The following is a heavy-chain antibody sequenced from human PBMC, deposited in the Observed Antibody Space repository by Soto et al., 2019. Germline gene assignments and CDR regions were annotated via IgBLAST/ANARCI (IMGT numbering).Heavy chain of an antibody. V-gene: IGHV5-10-1*01. D-gene: IGHD3-22*01. CDR3: ARHRGYYDSSGYGDFDY. CDR1: GYIFTSYW. CDR2: IDPSDSYT. Sequence: TVSWGSSGYIFTSYWRSWVRQMPGKGLEWMGRIDPSDSYTNYSPSFQGHVTISADKSISTAYLQWSSLKASDTAMYYCARHRGYYDSSGYGDFDYWGQGTMVNAPQ. J-gene: IGHJ4*02.